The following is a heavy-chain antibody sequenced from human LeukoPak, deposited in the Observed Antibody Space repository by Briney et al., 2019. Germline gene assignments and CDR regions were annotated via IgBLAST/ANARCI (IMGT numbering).Heavy chain of an antibody. CDR3: AKGYCSSTSCYNWFDP. Sequence: PSETLPLTCTVSGGSISSYYWSWIRQPPGKGLEWIGYIYYSGSTNCNPSLKSRVTISVDTSKNQFSLKLSSVTAADTAVYYCAKGYCSSTSCYNWFDPWGQGTLVTVSS. CDR1: GGSISSYY. V-gene: IGHV4-59*01. CDR2: IYYSGST. J-gene: IGHJ5*02. D-gene: IGHD2-2*01.